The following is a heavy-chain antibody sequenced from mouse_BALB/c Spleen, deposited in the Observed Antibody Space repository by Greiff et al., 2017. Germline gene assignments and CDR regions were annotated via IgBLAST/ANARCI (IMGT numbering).Heavy chain of an antibody. D-gene: IGHD2-10*01. V-gene: IGHV14-3*02. Sequence: EVQLVESGAELVKPGASVKLSCTASGFNIKDTYMHWVKQRPEQGLEWIGRIDPANGNTKYDPKFQGKATITADTSSNTAYLQLSSLTSEDTAVYYCANTAYYGNPFAYWGQGTLVTVSA. CDR2: IDPANGNT. CDR3: ANTAYYGNPFAY. CDR1: GFNIKDTY. J-gene: IGHJ3*01.